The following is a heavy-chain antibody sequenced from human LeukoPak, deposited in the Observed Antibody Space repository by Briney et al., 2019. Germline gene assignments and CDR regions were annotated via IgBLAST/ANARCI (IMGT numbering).Heavy chain of an antibody. J-gene: IGHJ4*02. CDR2: INWNGGST. Sequence: RTGGSLRLSCAASGFTFSSYAMSWVRQAPGKGLEWVSGINWNGGSTGYADSVKGRFTISRDNAKNSLYLQMNSLRAEDTAFYYCAREGESGSYFDYWGQGTLVTVSS. CDR3: AREGESGSYFDY. D-gene: IGHD1-26*01. CDR1: GFTFSSYA. V-gene: IGHV3-20*04.